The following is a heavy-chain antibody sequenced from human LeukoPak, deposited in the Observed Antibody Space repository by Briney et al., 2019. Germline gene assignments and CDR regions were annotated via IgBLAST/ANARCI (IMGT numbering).Heavy chain of an antibody. CDR2: IHYSGST. CDR3: ARERSTDREPITSGFDY. V-gene: IGHV4-59*12. Sequence: SETLSLTCTVSGGSISSYYWSWIRQPPGKGLEWIGYIHYSGSTNYNPSLKSRVTISVDTSKNQFSLKLSSVTAADTAVYYCARERSTDREPITSGFDYWGQGTLVTVSS. J-gene: IGHJ4*02. D-gene: IGHD1-14*01. CDR1: GGSISSYY.